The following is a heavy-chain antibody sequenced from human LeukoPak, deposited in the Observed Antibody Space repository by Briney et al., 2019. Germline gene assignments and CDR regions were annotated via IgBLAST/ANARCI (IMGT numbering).Heavy chain of an antibody. CDR2: IYYSGST. V-gene: IGHV4-39*01. CDR3: ASPLGYCSSTDCYGDY. Sequence: SETLSLTCIVSGGSISTSSYYWGWIRQPPGKGLEWIGSIYYSGSTYYNPSLKSRVTISVDTSKIQLSLKVNSVTAADTAVYYCASPLGYCSSTDCYGDYWGQGTLVTVSS. J-gene: IGHJ4*02. D-gene: IGHD2-2*01. CDR1: GGSISTSSYY.